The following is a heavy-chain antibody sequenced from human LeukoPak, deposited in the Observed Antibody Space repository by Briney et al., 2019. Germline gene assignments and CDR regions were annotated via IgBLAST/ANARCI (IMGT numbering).Heavy chain of an antibody. J-gene: IGHJ4*02. CDR2: IYHSGST. V-gene: IGHV4-4*02. D-gene: IGHD1-26*01. CDR3: VKHSPQQGSGN. CDR1: GGSISSSNW. Sequence: PSGTLSLTCAVSGGSISSSNWWSWVRQPPGKGLEWIGEIYHSGSTNYNPSLKSRVTISVDTSKNQFSLKLSSVTAADTAVYYCVKHSPQQGSGNWGQGTLVTVSS.